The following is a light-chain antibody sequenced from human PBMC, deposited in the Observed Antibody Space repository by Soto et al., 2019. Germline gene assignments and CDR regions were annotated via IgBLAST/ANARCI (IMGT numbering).Light chain of an antibody. CDR1: SSNIGAGYD. CDR3: QSYDSSLSAYV. CDR2: RNN. V-gene: IGLV1-40*01. J-gene: IGLJ1*01. Sequence: QSALTQPPSVSGAPGQRVTISCTGSSSNIGAGYDVHWYQQLPGTAPKLLIFRNNNRPSGVPDRFSGSKSGTSASLAITGLQAEDEADYYCQSYDSSLSAYVFATG.